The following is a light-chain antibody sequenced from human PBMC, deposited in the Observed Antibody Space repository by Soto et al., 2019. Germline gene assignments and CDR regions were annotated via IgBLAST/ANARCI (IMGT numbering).Light chain of an antibody. V-gene: IGKV3-20*01. CDR2: GAS. J-gene: IGKJ1*01. CDR3: QQYGSSPWT. CDR1: QSVSTRS. Sequence: EIVLTQSPGTLSLSPGERATLSCRASQSVSTRSLAWYQQKPGQAPSLLISGASSRAADIPDRFSGSGSGTDFTLTISSLQPEDFAVYYCQQYGSSPWTFGQGTKVDNK.